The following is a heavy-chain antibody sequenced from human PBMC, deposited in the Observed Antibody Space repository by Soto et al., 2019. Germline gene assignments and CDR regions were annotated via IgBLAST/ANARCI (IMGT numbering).Heavy chain of an antibody. CDR2: ISPFNDNT. J-gene: IGHJ4*02. V-gene: IGHV1-18*01. D-gene: IGHD6-13*01. CDR3: ARGGSRRGHEY. Sequence: QVQLVQSGVEVKKPGASVKVSCKASGYMFTSYGLTWVRQAPGQGLEWMGWISPFNDNTKYAQNLQGRVTLTTDTSTNTVYMQLTGLRSDDTAVYYCARGGSRRGHEYWGQGTLVTVSS. CDR1: GYMFTSYG.